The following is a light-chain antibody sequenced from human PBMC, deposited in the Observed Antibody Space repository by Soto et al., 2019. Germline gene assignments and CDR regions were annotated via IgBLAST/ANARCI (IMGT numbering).Light chain of an antibody. J-gene: IGKJ5*01. CDR1: QSVSSY. CDR2: DAS. Sequence: ENVFTPFTAAPSLSSGERATLSCRASQSVSSYLAWYQQKPGQAPRLLIYDASNRATGIPARFSGSGSGTDFTLTISSLEPEDFAVYYCQQRATFGQGTRLEIK. V-gene: IGKV3-11*01. CDR3: QQRAT.